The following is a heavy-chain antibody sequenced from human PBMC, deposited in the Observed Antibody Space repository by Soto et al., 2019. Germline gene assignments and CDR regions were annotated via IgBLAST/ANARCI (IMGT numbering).Heavy chain of an antibody. CDR3: ARHNYGSGSTYFDY. D-gene: IGHD3-10*01. Sequence: PSETLSLTCAVSGGSISSSNWWSWVRRPPGKGLEWIGEIYHSGSTNYNPSLKSRVTISVDKSKNQFSLKLSSVTAADTAVYYCARHNYGSGSTYFDYWGQGTLVTVSS. CDR2: IYHSGST. CDR1: GGSISSSNW. J-gene: IGHJ4*02. V-gene: IGHV4-4*02.